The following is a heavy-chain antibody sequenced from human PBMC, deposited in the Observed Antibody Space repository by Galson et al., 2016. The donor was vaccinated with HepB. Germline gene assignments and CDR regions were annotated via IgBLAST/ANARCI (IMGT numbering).Heavy chain of an antibody. V-gene: IGHV3-13*01. D-gene: IGHD2-15*01. J-gene: IGHJ5*02. CDR3: TSWATRGGFDP. CDR1: GFTFSNYD. Sequence: SLRLSCAASGFTFSNYDMHWVRQDTGKGLEWVSGINTAGDTYYPGSVKGRFTISRENAKNSLYLQMNSLRAGDTAVYYCTSWATRGGFDPWGQGTLVTVSS. CDR2: INTAGDT.